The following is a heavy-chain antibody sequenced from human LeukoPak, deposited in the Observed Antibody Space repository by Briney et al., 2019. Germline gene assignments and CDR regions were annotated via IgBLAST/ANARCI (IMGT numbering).Heavy chain of an antibody. D-gene: IGHD2-15*01. CDR3: ARDQYCSGGSCYSSLN. Sequence: GASVKVSCKASGYTFTGYYMHWVRQAPGQGLEWMGWINPNSGGTNYAQKFQGRVTMTRDTSISTAYMELSGLRSDDTAVYYCARDQYCSGGSCYSSLNWGQGTLVTVSS. V-gene: IGHV1-2*02. CDR1: GYTFTGYY. CDR2: INPNSGGT. J-gene: IGHJ4*02.